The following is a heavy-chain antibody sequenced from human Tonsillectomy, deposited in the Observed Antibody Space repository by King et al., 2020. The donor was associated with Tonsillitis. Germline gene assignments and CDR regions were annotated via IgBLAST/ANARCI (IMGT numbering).Heavy chain of an antibody. CDR2: IYVGGTT. J-gene: IGHJ4*02. CDR1: GFGVGENY. Sequence: VQLVESGGGVVQPGGSLRLSCATSGFGVGENYMSWVRQAPGKGLEWISAIYVGGTTLYADSVKGRYTVSRDISKNTLFLEMNSLRAEDTAVYYCARTRLVVPAPTGTPYYFDSWGQGTLVTVSS. CDR3: ARTRLVVPAPTGTPYYFDS. D-gene: IGHD2-2*01. V-gene: IGHV3-53*01.